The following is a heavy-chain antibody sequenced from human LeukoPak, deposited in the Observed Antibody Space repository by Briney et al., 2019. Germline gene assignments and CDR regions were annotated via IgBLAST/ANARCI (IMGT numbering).Heavy chain of an antibody. D-gene: IGHD6-6*01. CDR3: ARGSAMAQKQLVRHFDS. J-gene: IGHJ4*02. V-gene: IGHV1-18*01. CDR2: ISAYNSNT. Sequence: GTVKVSCKASGYTFTSYGISWVRQAPGQGLEWMGWISAYNSNTKYAQKLQDRVTMTTDTSTTTAYMELRSLTSDDTAVYYCARGSAMAQKQLVRHFDSWGQGTLVIVLS. CDR1: GYTFTSYG.